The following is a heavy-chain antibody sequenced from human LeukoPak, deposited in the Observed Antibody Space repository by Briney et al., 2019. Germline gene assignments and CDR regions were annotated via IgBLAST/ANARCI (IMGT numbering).Heavy chain of an antibody. Sequence: GGSLRLSCAASGFTFTNYGIHWVRQAPGKGLEWVAVISYDGSTKYYADSVKGRLTISRDNSKNTLYLQMDSLRAEDTAVYYCAKQMVVATNYFDYWGQGTLVTVSS. CDR3: AKQMVVATNYFDY. V-gene: IGHV3-30*18. J-gene: IGHJ4*02. D-gene: IGHD5-12*01. CDR1: GFTFTNYG. CDR2: ISYDGSTK.